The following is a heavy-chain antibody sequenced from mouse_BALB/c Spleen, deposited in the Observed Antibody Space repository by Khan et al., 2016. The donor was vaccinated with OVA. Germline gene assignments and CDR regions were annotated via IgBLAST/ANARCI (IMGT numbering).Heavy chain of an antibody. V-gene: IGHV1-7*01. Sequence: VQLQESGAELAKPGASVKMSCKASGYTFTTYWMHWVKQRPGRGLEWIGYINPTSGYTDYNQTFKDKATLTADKSSSTAYMQLSSLTSDDSAVYYCARDRIDYWGQGTTLTVSS. CDR1: GYTFTTYW. J-gene: IGHJ2*01. CDR2: INPTSGYT. CDR3: ARDRIDY.